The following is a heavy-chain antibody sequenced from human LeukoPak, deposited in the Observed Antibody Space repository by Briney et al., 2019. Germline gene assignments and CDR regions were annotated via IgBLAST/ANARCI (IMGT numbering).Heavy chain of an antibody. D-gene: IGHD5/OR15-5a*01. V-gene: IGHV3-7*01. Sequence: GGSLRLSCAASGFTFSSYWMTWVRQAPGIGLEWVANIKQDGSEIYYVDSVKGRFTISRDNAKHSLYLQMNSLRAEDTAVYYCAKDPTTFSVYEIDYWGQGTLVTVSS. CDR1: GFTFSSYW. J-gene: IGHJ4*02. CDR2: IKQDGSEI. CDR3: AKDPTTFSVYEIDY.